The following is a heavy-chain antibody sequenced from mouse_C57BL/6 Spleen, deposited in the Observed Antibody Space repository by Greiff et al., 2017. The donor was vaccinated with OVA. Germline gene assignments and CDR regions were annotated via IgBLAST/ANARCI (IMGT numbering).Heavy chain of an antibody. Sequence: QVQLKQSGPELVKPGASVKISCKASGYAFSSSWMNWVKQRPGKGLEWIGRIYPGDGDTNYNGKFKGKATLTADKSSSTAYMQLSSLTSEDSAVYFCARSGGKGYFDVWGTGTTVTVSS. CDR3: ARSGGKGYFDV. V-gene: IGHV1-82*01. D-gene: IGHD1-3*01. J-gene: IGHJ1*03. CDR1: GYAFSSSW. CDR2: IYPGDGDT.